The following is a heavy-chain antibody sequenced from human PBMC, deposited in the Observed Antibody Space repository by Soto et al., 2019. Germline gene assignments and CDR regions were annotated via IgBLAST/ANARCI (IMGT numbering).Heavy chain of an antibody. D-gene: IGHD3-3*01. Sequence: QVQLVESGGDLVKPGGSLRLSCAASGYTFSDYYMSWIRQAPGKGLEWISYIDTSGTKIYYADSVKGRFTITRDNAKNSLYLEMNSLRDEDTAVYYCASHYDMWSGYLSPGDYLGQGTLVTVSS. J-gene: IGHJ4*02. CDR2: IDTSGTKI. V-gene: IGHV3-11*01. CDR3: ASHYDMWSGYLSPGDY. CDR1: GYTFSDYY.